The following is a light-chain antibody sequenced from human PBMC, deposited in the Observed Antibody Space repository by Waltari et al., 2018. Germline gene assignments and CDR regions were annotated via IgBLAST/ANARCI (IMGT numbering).Light chain of an antibody. V-gene: IGLV2-14*01. CDR1: TSDIISYKY. CDR3: TSQTGTTVV. CDR2: EGP. J-gene: IGLJ2*01. Sequence: QSALTQPASVSGSPGQSITISCTGSTSDIISYKYVSWYQQHPGKAPKLILYEGPNRPAGVSDRFSGSKAGTTASLTSSGLQSEDEGDYFCTSQTGTTVVFGGGTKLTVL.